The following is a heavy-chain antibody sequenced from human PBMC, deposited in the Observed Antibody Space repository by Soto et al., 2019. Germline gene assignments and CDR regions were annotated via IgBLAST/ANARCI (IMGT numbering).Heavy chain of an antibody. V-gene: IGHV3-21*01. Sequence: GGSLSLSCAASGFTFRTYGMNWVRRAPGGGLEWVASISSSGSFIYYADSVKVRFTISRDDAEKSLYLQMNSLRAEDTALYYCAREPEGIAAALDYWGRGTLVTVSS. J-gene: IGHJ4*02. CDR2: ISSSGSFI. CDR3: AREPEGIAAALDY. D-gene: IGHD6-13*01. CDR1: GFTFRTYG.